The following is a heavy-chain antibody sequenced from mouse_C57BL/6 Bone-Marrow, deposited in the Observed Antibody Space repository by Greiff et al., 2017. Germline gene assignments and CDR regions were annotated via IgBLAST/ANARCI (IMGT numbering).Heavy chain of an antibody. D-gene: IGHD2-4*01. V-gene: IGHV5-15*01. CDR3: ARRWDYGDYYAMDY. CDR2: ISNLAYSI. CDR1: GFTFSDYG. J-gene: IGHJ4*01. Sequence: EVKLVESGGGLVQPGGSLKLSCAASGFTFSDYGMAWVRQAPRKGPEWVAFISNLAYSIYYADTVTGRFTISRENAKNTLYLEMSRLRSEDTAMYDCARRWDYGDYYAMDYWGQGTSVTVSS.